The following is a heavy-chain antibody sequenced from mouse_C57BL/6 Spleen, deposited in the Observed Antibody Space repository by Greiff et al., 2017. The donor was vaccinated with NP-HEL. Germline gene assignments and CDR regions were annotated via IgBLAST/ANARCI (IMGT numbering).Heavy chain of an antibody. CDR1: GYTFTSYW. V-gene: IGHV1-69*01. J-gene: IGHJ1*03. CDR3: ARDGYFDV. Sequence: QVQLQQPGAELVMPGASVKLSCKASGYTFTSYWMRWVKQRPGQGLEWIGEIDPSDSYTNYNQKFKGKSTLTVDKSSSTAYMQLSSLTSEDSAVYYCARDGYFDVWGTGTTVTVSS. CDR2: IDPSDSYT.